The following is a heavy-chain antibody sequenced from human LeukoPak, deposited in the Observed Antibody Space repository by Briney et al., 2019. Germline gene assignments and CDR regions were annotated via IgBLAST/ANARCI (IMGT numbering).Heavy chain of an antibody. J-gene: IGHJ4*02. Sequence: GGSLRLSCAASGFTFSSYVMSWVRQAPGKGLEWVSTISISGGSTYYADSVKGRFTISRDNSKNTLHLQMNSLRAEDTAVYYCATVFVAGPAKPFDNWGQGTLVIVSS. CDR2: ISISGGST. V-gene: IGHV3-23*01. CDR1: GFTFSSYV. CDR3: ATVFVAGPAKPFDN. D-gene: IGHD6-19*01.